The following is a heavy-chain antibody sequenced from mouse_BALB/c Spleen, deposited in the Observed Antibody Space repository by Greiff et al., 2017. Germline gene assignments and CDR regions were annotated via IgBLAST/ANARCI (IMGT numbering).Heavy chain of an antibody. D-gene: IGHD2-4*01. CDR2: INPSNGGT. J-gene: IGHJ3*01. V-gene: IGHV1S81*02. CDR1: GYTFTSYY. Sequence: VQLVESGAELVKPGASVKLSCKASGYTFTSYYMYWVKQRPGQGLEWIGEINPSNGGTNFNEKFKSKATLTVDKSSSTAYMQLSSLTSEDSAVYYCTRRITTGAWFAYWGQGTLVTVSA. CDR3: TRRITTGAWFAY.